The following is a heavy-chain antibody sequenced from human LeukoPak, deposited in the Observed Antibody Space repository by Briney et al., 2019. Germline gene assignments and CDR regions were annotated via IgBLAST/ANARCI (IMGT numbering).Heavy chain of an antibody. Sequence: GGSLRLSCAASGFTFSSYEMNWVRQAPGKELEWVSYISSSGSTIYYADSVKGRFTISIDNAKNSLYLQMNSLRAEDTAVYYCARTYPDYDFWSGYYRGAYYFDYWGQGTLVTVSS. V-gene: IGHV3-48*03. J-gene: IGHJ4*02. CDR2: ISSSGSTI. CDR3: ARTYPDYDFWSGYYRGAYYFDY. D-gene: IGHD3-3*01. CDR1: GFTFSSYE.